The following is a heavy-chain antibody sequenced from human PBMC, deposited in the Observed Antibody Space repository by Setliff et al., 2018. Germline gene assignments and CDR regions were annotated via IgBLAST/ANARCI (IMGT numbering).Heavy chain of an antibody. CDR2: IYYSGST. V-gene: IGHV4-61*08. D-gene: IGHD1-26*01. Sequence: KPSETLSLTCTVSGGSISSGGYYWSWIRQHPGKGLEWIGYIYYSGSTKYNPSLKSRVTIAGDTYKNQFSLKLSSVTAADTAVYYCARGAPGWELLSWFDPWGQGTLVTVSS. CDR3: ARGAPGWELLSWFDP. J-gene: IGHJ5*02. CDR1: GGSISSGGYY.